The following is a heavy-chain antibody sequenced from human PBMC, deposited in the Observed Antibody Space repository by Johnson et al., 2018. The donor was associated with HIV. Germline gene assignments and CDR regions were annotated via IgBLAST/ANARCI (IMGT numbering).Heavy chain of an antibody. V-gene: IGHV3-66*03. CDR3: AKVGGRHDYGDYLGAFDI. CDR2: IYSGGGT. D-gene: IGHD4-17*01. CDR1: GFTVSSNY. Sequence: VQLVESGGGLIQPGGSLRLSCAVSGFTVSSNYSSWVRRAPGKGLDCVSVIYSGGGTYYADSVNGRFPISRDNSKNTLYLQMNSLRAEDTAVYYCAKVGGRHDYGDYLGAFDIWGQGTMVTVSS. J-gene: IGHJ3*02.